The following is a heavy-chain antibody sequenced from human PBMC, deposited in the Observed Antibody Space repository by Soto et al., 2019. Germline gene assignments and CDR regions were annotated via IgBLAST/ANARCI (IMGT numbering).Heavy chain of an antibody. V-gene: IGHV1-18*04. Sequence: ASVKVSCKASGYTFTSYGISWVRQAPGQGLEWMGWISAYNGNTNYAQKLQGRVTMTTDTSTSTAYMELRSLRSDDTAVYYCARGEYSPGYFDWLLTPYFDYWGQGXLVTVYS. J-gene: IGHJ4*02. CDR2: ISAYNGNT. D-gene: IGHD3-9*01. CDR3: ARGEYSPGYFDWLLTPYFDY. CDR1: GYTFTSYG.